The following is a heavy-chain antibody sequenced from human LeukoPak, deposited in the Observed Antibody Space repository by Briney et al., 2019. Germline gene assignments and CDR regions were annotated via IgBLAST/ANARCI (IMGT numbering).Heavy chain of an antibody. CDR2: INHSGST. CDR3: ARDQQLLGLDY. CDR1: GASIDSSSFY. Sequence: PSETLSLTCAVSGASIDSSSFYWGWFRQPPGKGLEWIGEINHSGSTNYNPSLKSRVTISVDTSKNQFSLKLSSVTAADTAVYYCARDQQLLGLDYWGQGTLVTVSS. J-gene: IGHJ4*02. V-gene: IGHV4-39*07. D-gene: IGHD6-13*01.